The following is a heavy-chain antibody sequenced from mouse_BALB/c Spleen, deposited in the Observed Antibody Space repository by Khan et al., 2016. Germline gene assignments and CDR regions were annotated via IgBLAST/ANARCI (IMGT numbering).Heavy chain of an antibody. CDR3: ARNYGSSYPDY. CDR2: ISGGGSYT. D-gene: IGHD1-1*01. CDR1: GFTFSSYG. V-gene: IGHV5-9-2*01. J-gene: IGHJ4*01. Sequence: EVELVESGGGLVKPGGSLKLSCAASGFTFSSYGMSWVRQTPEKRLEWVATISGGGSYTYSPDSVKGRFTISRDNAKNNLYLQMSSLRSEDTALYYCARNYGSSYPDYWGQGTSVTVSS.